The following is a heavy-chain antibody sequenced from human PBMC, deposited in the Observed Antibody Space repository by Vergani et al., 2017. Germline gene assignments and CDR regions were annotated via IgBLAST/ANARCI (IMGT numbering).Heavy chain of an antibody. Sequence: EVQLVESGGGLVQPGGSLTLPCAASGFTFSGFAMHWVRQPSGKGVEWFGRIRDNTYNYSKAHAVLVKGRFIISMDDSKKTAYLHMNRLTIEDTAVYYCYYDFWACYESGDVWGKGTPVTVSS. V-gene: IGHV3-73*02. CDR1: GFTFSGFA. D-gene: IGHD3/OR15-3a*01. CDR2: IRDNTYNYSK. J-gene: IGHJ6*04. CDR3: YYDFWACYESGDV.